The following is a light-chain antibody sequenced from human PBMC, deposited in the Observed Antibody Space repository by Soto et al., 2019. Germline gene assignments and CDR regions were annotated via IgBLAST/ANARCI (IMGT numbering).Light chain of an antibody. V-gene: IGKV3-15*01. CDR3: QHYNNWPFT. Sequence: EIVMTQSPATLSVSPGERATLSCRASQSVSSNLAWNQQKPGQAPRLLIYGASGRATGIPARFSGSGSGTEFTLTISSLQSEDFAVYYCQHYNNWPFTFGQGTKLEIK. CDR2: GAS. J-gene: IGKJ2*01. CDR1: QSVSSN.